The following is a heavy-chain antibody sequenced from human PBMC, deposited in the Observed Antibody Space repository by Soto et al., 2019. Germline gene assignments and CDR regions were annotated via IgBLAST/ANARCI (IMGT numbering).Heavy chain of an antibody. CDR1: GDSISSGNKY. Sequence: TLSLTCTVPGDSISSGNKYWGWIRQAPGKGLEWIGYIFSTGTTYYNPSLKSRLTMSLDTSQNQFSLRLASVTDADSAVYYCFFLPSPFTYYISTLAWGE. CDR3: FFLPSPFTYYISTLA. CDR2: IFSTGTT. D-gene: IGHD1-26*01. V-gene: IGHV4-30-4*08. J-gene: IGHJ5*02.